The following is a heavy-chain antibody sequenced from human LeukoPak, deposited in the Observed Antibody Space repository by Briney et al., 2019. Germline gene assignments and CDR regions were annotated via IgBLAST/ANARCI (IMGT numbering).Heavy chain of an antibody. CDR1: GVSISNHY. CDR2: IYYTGNT. Sequence: MPSETLSLTCTVSGVSISNHYSSWIRQPPGKGLEWIGYIYYTGNTNYNPSLKSRVTISEDTSKNQVSLELSSVTAADTAVYYCVRHSRVVAFDYWGQGNLVTVSS. J-gene: IGHJ4*02. D-gene: IGHD2-15*01. CDR3: VRHSRVVAFDY. V-gene: IGHV4-59*08.